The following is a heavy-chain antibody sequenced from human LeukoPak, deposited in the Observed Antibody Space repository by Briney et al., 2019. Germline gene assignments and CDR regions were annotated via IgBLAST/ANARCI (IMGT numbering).Heavy chain of an antibody. D-gene: IGHD3-22*01. Sequence: NRGESLKISCKGSGYSLTSYWIGWVRQMPGKGLAWMGIIYPGDSDTRYSPSFQGQVTISADKSISTAYLQWSSLKASDTAMYYCARRMYYYDSSGYPFDYWGQGTLVTVSS. CDR3: ARRMYYYDSSGYPFDY. V-gene: IGHV5-51*01. J-gene: IGHJ4*02. CDR1: GYSLTSYW. CDR2: IYPGDSDT.